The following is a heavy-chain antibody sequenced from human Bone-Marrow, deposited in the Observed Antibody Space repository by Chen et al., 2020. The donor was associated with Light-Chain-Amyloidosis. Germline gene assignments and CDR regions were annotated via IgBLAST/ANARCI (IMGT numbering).Heavy chain of an antibody. J-gene: IGHJ3*02. V-gene: IGHV4-4*07. CDR1: GGSISSFS. CDR2: ISASGSI. CDR3: AKEQRTFYTYAAFDI. Sequence: QVQLQESGPGLVKPSETLSLTCTVSGGSISSFSWNWLRQPAGKGLEWIGCISASGSIHYNPSLKSRLTMSVDTSKNQFSLKLRSVTAADTALYYCAKEQRTFYTYAAFDIWGQGTKVTVSS. D-gene: IGHD2-2*01.